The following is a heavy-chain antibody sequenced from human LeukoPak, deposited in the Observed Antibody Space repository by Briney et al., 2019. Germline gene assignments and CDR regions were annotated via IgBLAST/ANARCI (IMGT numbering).Heavy chain of an antibody. CDR2: TYYSGST. CDR1: GGSISSYY. J-gene: IGHJ5*02. Sequence: SETLSLTCTVSGGSISSYYWSWIRQPPGKGLEWIGYTYYSGSTNYNPSLKSRVTISVDTSKNQFSLKLSSVTAADTAVYYCARGVWFDPWGQGTLVTVSS. CDR3: ARGVWFDP. V-gene: IGHV4-59*01.